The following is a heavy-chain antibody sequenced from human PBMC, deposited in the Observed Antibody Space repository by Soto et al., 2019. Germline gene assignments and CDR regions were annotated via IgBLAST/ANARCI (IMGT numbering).Heavy chain of an antibody. CDR3: AKRAYGSGETPRWFDS. Sequence: EVQLLESGGGLVQPGGSLRLSCAASGFTFRTYGIHWVRQAPGKGLEWVSAISGNAATTYYADSVKGRFTISRDNSKNTLYLQINSLRAEGTAVYYCAKRAYGSGETPRWFDSWGQGTLVTVSS. CDR2: ISGNAATT. J-gene: IGHJ5*01. D-gene: IGHD2-21*01. V-gene: IGHV3-23*01. CDR1: GFTFRTYG.